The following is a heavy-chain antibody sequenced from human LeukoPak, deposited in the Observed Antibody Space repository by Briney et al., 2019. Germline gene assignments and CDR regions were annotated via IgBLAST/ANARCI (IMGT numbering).Heavy chain of an antibody. V-gene: IGHV1-46*01. CDR2: INPSGGST. CDR3: ATRFGNYLLNFDY. J-gene: IGHJ4*02. CDR1: GYTFASYY. Sequence: ASVTVSCKASGYTFASYYMHWVRQAPGQGLEWMGIINPSGGSTSYAQKFQGRVTMTEDTSTDTAYMELSSPRSEDTAVYYCATRFGNYLLNFDYWGQGTLVTVSS. D-gene: IGHD2/OR15-2a*01.